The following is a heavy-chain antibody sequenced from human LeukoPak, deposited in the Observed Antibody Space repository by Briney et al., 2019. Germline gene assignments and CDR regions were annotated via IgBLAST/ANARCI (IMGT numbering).Heavy chain of an antibody. D-gene: IGHD4-17*01. CDR2: MNPNSGNT. CDR3: ARVGYGDHDFDY. Sequence: GASVKVSCKASGCTFTSYDINWVRQATGQGLEWMGWMNPNSGNTGYAQKFQGRVTMTRNTSISTAYMELSSLRSEDTAVYYCARVGYGDHDFDYWGQGTLVTVSS. CDR1: GCTFTSYD. V-gene: IGHV1-8*01. J-gene: IGHJ4*02.